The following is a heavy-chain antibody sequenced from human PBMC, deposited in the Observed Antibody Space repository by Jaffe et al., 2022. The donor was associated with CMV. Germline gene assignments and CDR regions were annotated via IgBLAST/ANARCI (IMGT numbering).Heavy chain of an antibody. V-gene: IGHV3-21*01. Sequence: EVQQVESGGGLVKPGGSLRLSCAASGFTFSSYSMNWVRQAPGKGLEWVSSISSSSSYIYYADSVKGRFTISRDNAKNSLYLQMNSLRADDTAVYYCARDTDFWSGFGSRYFDYWGQGTLVTVSS. CDR1: GFTFSSYS. CDR2: ISSSSSYI. J-gene: IGHJ4*02. D-gene: IGHD3-3*01. CDR3: ARDTDFWSGFGSRYFDY.